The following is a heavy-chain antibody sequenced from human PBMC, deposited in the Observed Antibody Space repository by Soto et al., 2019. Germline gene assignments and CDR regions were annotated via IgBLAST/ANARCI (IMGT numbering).Heavy chain of an antibody. J-gene: IGHJ4*02. Sequence: QAQLVESGGGVVQPGRSLRLSCAASGFAFSSYGMHWVRQAPGTGLEWVAVISYDGSLQHYADSVKGRFTISRDNSKNMVLLQMSSLGAEDTGVYYWVSDRGYGHASVPYSWGQGTLVSVSS. D-gene: IGHD5-18*01. CDR1: GFAFSSYG. V-gene: IGHV3-30*03. CDR3: VSDRGYGHASVPYS. CDR2: ISYDGSLQ.